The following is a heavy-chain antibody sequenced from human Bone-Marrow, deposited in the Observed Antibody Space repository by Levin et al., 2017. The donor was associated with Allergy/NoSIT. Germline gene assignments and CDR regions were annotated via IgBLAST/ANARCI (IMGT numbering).Heavy chain of an antibody. V-gene: IGHV3-66*04. Sequence: PGGSLRLSCAASGFTVSNNYMTWVRQAPGKGLEWVSLIYSRGNTQYADSVKGRFTISRDNSKNTLSLQMHSLRADATAVYDCARQTETNLYPRDFWGQGTLVTVSS. CDR3: ARQTETNLYPRDF. J-gene: IGHJ4*02. CDR1: GFTVSNNY. CDR2: IYSRGNT. D-gene: IGHD2-2*02.